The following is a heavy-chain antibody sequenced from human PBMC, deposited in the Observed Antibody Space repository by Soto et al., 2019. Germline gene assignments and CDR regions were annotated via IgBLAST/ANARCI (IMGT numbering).Heavy chain of an antibody. J-gene: IGHJ5*02. D-gene: IGHD2-2*01. CDR3: ARGAEKIVVGGNWFDP. Sequence: SETLSLTCTVSGGSISSGDYYWSWIRQPPGKGLEWIGYIYYSGSTYYNPSLKSRVTISVDTSKNQLSLKLSSATAADTAVYYCARGAEKIVVGGNWFDPWGQGTLVTVSS. V-gene: IGHV4-30-4*01. CDR1: GGSISSGDYY. CDR2: IYYSGST.